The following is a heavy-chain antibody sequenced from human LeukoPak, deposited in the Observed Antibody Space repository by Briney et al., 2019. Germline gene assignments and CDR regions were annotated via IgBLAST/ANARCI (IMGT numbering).Heavy chain of an antibody. J-gene: IGHJ4*02. CDR3: VRSQWATVTAGYDY. CDR2: ISSSSSYR. Sequence: GGSLRLSCAASGFTFSDYYMNWIRQAPGKGLEWVSYISSSSSYRNYADSVKGRFTISRDNAKNSLYLQMNSLRAEDTAVYYCVRSQWATVTAGYDYWGQGTLVTVSS. V-gene: IGHV3-11*06. D-gene: IGHD4-17*01. CDR1: GFTFSDYY.